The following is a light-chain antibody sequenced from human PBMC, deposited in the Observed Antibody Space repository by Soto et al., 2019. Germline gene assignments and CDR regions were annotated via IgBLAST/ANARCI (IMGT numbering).Light chain of an antibody. V-gene: IGKV1D-13*01. Sequence: AIQLTQSPSSRSASVGARVTIPCRASQGIRSALDWYQRRPGKSPRLLIYVASILESGVPSRFSGSGSGTDFTLTISSLQPEDSATYYCQQFNNYAQITFGQGTRLDI. J-gene: IGKJ5*01. CDR2: VAS. CDR3: QQFNNYAQIT. CDR1: QGIRSA.